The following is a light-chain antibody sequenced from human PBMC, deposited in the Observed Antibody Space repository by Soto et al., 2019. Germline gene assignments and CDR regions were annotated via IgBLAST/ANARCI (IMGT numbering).Light chain of an antibody. CDR3: QQSYRTPRT. Sequence: DIQMTQSPSSLSASVGDRVTITCRARHSISTYLNWYHHKTGKAHKLLMPAASSLDRGVPSRFSGSGSGTDFTLTISSLQPEDFATYYCQQSYRTPRTFGQGTKVDI. J-gene: IGKJ1*01. CDR2: AAS. V-gene: IGKV1-39*01. CDR1: HSISTY.